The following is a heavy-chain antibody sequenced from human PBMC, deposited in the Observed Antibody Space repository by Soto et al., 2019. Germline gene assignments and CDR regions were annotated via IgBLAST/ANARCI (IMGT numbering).Heavy chain of an antibody. V-gene: IGHV4-59*01. CDR2: IYYTGST. CDR1: GGSISSSY. Sequence: SETLSLTCTVSGGSISSSYWSWIRQPPGKGLEWIGYIYYTGSTKYNPSLKSRVTISVDTSKNQFSLKLTSVTAADTAVYHCARSDSWYSSSWYGYYYYGMDVWGQGTTVTVSS. D-gene: IGHD6-13*01. J-gene: IGHJ6*02. CDR3: ARSDSWYSSSWYGYYYYGMDV.